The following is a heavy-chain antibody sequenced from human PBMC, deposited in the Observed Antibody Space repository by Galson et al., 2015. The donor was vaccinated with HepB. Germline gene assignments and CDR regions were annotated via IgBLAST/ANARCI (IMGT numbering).Heavy chain of an antibody. CDR3: ARVGTSSNARNLDY. Sequence: SVKVSCKASGGTFSSYAISWVRQTPGQGLEWMGGIIPIFGRANYAQKFQGRATITADRSRSTAYMELRSLRSEDTAVYYCARVGTSSNARNLDYWGQGTLVTVSS. V-gene: IGHV1-69*06. D-gene: IGHD2-2*01. CDR2: IIPIFGRA. J-gene: IGHJ4*02. CDR1: GGTFSSYA.